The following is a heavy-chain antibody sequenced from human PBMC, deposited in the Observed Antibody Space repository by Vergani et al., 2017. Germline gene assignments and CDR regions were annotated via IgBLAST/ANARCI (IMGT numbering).Heavy chain of an antibody. CDR2: IVVGSGNT. V-gene: IGHV1-58*02. D-gene: IGHD5-24*01. CDR3: AADSGMATITGWYFDL. J-gene: IGHJ2*01. CDR1: GFTFTSSA. Sequence: QMQLVQSGPEVKKPGTSVKVCCKASGFTFTSSAMQWVRQARGQRLEWIGWIVVGSGNTNYAQKFQERVTITRDMSTSTAYMELSSLRSEDTAVYYCAADSGMATITGWYFDLWGRGTLVTVSS.